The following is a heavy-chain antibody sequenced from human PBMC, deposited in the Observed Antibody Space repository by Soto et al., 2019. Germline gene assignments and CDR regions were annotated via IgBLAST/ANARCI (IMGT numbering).Heavy chain of an antibody. CDR3: ARLDCSSTSCLYDFDY. CDR1: GGSISSSSYY. Sequence: PSETLSLTCSVSGGSISSSSYYWSWIRQPPGKGLEWIGYIYYSGSTNYNPSLKSRVTISVDASKNQFSLKLSSVTAADTAVYHCARLDCSSTSCLYDFDYWGQGTLVTVSS. J-gene: IGHJ4*02. D-gene: IGHD2-2*01. CDR2: IYYSGST. V-gene: IGHV4-61*01.